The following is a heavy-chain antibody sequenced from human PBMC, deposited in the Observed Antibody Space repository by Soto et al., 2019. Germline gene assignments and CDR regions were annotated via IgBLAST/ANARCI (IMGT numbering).Heavy chain of an antibody. D-gene: IGHD2-8*02. CDR1: GGSFSNYY. V-gene: IGHV4-34*01. J-gene: IGHJ4*02. CDR2: IHYSGST. Sequence: SETLSLTCAVYGGSFSNYYWNWIRQPPGKGLEWIGEIHYSGSTGYNPSLRSRVTISVDTSKNQFSLKLTSVTAADTAVYYCARDKITGLFDYWGQGTLVTSPQ. CDR3: ARDKITGLFDY.